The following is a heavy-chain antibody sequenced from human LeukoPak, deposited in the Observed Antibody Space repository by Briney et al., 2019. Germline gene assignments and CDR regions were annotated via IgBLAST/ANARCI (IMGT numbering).Heavy chain of an antibody. Sequence: SLRLSCTASGFTFADSAMSWVRQAPGQGLEWVGFIRTKGYGGTTEYAASVKGRFTISRDDSKSIAYLQMNSLEMEDTGVYYCSREVLPAKHWFDPWGQGTLVTVSS. CDR2: IRTKGYGGTT. CDR1: GFTFADSA. D-gene: IGHD1-14*01. CDR3: SREVLPAKHWFDP. V-gene: IGHV3-49*04. J-gene: IGHJ5*02.